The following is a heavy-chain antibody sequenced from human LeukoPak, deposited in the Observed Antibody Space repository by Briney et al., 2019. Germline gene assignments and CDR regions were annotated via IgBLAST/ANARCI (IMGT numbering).Heavy chain of an antibody. D-gene: IGHD6-13*01. Sequence: PSETLSLTCTVSGGSISSSSYYWGWIRQPPGKGLEWIGSIYYNGNTYYNPSLKSRVTMSVDTSKNQFSLKLSSVTAADTAVYYCAREATGYSSSWMVSEYFQHWGQGTLVTVSS. J-gene: IGHJ1*01. CDR3: AREATGYSSSWMVSEYFQH. CDR2: IYYNGNT. V-gene: IGHV4-39*07. CDR1: GGSISSSSYY.